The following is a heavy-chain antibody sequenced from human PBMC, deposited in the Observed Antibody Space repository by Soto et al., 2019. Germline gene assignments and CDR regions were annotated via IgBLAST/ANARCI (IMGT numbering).Heavy chain of an antibody. V-gene: IGHV1-69*01. D-gene: IGHD3-3*01. CDR2: IIPIFGTA. CDR1: GGTFSSYA. CDR3: AADFWSGSEPGEWFDP. J-gene: IGHJ5*02. Sequence: QVQLVQSGAEVNKPGSSVKVSCKASGGTFSSYAISWVRQAPGQGLEWMGGIIPIFGTANYAQKFQGRVTITADESTSTAYMELSSLRSEDTAVYYCAADFWSGSEPGEWFDPWGQGTLVTVSS.